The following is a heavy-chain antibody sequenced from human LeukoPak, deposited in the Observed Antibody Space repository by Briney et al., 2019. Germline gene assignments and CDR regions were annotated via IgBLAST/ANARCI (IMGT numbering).Heavy chain of an antibody. V-gene: IGHV3-15*01. Sequence: PGGSLRLSCGGSGFSFSTAWMSWVRQAPGKGLEWVGRIKAKGYGETTGYAAPVRGRFSISRDDSKNTLYLQMNSLKTEDTAMYYCVIDDYYDKSGPSGADYFDYWGQGTLVTASS. J-gene: IGHJ4*02. CDR1: GFSFSTAW. CDR2: IKAKGYGETT. CDR3: VIDDYYDKSGPSGADYFDY. D-gene: IGHD3-22*01.